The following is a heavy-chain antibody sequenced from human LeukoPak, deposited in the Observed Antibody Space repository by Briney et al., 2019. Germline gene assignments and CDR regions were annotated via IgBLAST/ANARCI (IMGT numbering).Heavy chain of an antibody. CDR3: ARGNTANDAFDI. CDR2: IYSGGST. V-gene: IGHV4-39*07. CDR1: GGSLSSSHYS. J-gene: IGHJ3*02. Sequence: SETLSLTCTVSGGSLSSSHYSWGWIRQPPGKGLEWIGSIYSGGSTYYNPSLKSRVTISVDRSKNQFSLKLSPVTAADTAVYYCARGNTANDAFDIWGQGTMVTVSS.